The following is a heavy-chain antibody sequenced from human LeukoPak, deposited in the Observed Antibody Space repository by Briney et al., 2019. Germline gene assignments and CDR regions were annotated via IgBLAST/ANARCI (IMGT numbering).Heavy chain of an antibody. D-gene: IGHD3-22*01. V-gene: IGHV4-34*01. Sequence: SETLSLTCAVYGASFSGYYRSWIRHPPGKGLERLGEINHSGSTNYNPSLKSRVTIAVDTSKNQFSLKLSSVTAADTAVYYCASVYDSSGYSLFDYWGQGTLVTVSS. J-gene: IGHJ4*02. CDR2: INHSGST. CDR3: ASVYDSSGYSLFDY. CDR1: GASFSGYY.